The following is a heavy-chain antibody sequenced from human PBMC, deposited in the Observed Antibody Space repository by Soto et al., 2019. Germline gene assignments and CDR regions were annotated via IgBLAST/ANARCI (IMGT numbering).Heavy chain of an antibody. J-gene: IGHJ5*01. CDR2: IIPILGTP. D-gene: IGHD3-3*01. CDR1: GGTFSSYS. V-gene: IGHV1-69*01. Sequence: QVQLVQSGAEVKEPGSSVKVSCKASGGTFSSYSISWVRQAPGQGLEWMGGIIPILGTPQYARKFQGRVTITADESTTTAYMELSRLRSDDTAVYYCATRLSISGVVMSWFDPGGRGSLVTVSS. CDR3: ATRLSISGVVMSWFDP.